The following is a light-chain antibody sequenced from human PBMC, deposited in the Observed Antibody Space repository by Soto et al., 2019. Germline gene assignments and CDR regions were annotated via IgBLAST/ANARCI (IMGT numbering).Light chain of an antibody. Sequence: ILMTHSASTLAVPPRERAPLHCKPIQTVLDSSNNKDFLTWYQQKPGQPPKLLIYWASNREFGVPDRFSGSGSGTDFTLTISSLEPEDFAIYYCQQRSDRPLTFGQGTRLEI. CDR1: QTVLDSSNNKDF. CDR3: QQRSDRPLT. J-gene: IGKJ5*01. CDR2: WAS. V-gene: IGKV4-1*01.